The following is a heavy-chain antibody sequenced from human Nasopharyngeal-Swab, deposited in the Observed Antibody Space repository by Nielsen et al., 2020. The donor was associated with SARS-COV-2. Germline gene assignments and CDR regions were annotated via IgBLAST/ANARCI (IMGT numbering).Heavy chain of an antibody. CDR2: IYYSGST. CDR3: ARDDVYCSSTSCYRAPLNY. D-gene: IGHD2-2*01. J-gene: IGHJ4*02. Sequence: WIRQPPGKGLEWIGYIYYSGSTYYNPSLKSRVTISVDTSKNQFSLKLSSVTAADTVVYYCARDDVYCSSTSCYRAPLNYWGQGTLVTVSS. V-gene: IGHV4-30-4*01.